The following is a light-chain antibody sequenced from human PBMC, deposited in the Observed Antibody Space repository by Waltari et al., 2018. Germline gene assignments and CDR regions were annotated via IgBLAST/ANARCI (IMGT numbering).Light chain of an antibody. V-gene: IGKV4-1*01. J-gene: IGKJ1*01. CDR3: QQYYTRHPT. CDR1: QSVLYPSNSLHY. CDR2: WAS. Sequence: DIVMTQSPDSLAVSLGERATLNCRSSQSVLYPSNSLHYLAWYQQKPGQPPRLLIYWASTRESGVPDRFSGGGSGTDFTLTISSLRAEDVAVYYCQQYYTRHPTFGQGTKVEI.